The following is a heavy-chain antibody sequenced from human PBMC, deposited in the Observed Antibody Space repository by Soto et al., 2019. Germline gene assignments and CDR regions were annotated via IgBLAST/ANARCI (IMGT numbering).Heavy chain of an antibody. CDR2: ISYSGYT. V-gene: IGHV4-61*05. CDR3: ETQGFGVLHGLVDV. D-gene: IGHD3-10*01. Sequence: PSETLSLTYTVSGGSISSISNRCSSWIRQPPGKGLEWIGYISYSGYTSYNPSLKSRVIISVDTSKNQVSLNLASVTAADTAVYYCETQGFGVLHGLVDVWGQGTTVTVS. J-gene: IGHJ6*02. CDR1: GGSISSISNRC.